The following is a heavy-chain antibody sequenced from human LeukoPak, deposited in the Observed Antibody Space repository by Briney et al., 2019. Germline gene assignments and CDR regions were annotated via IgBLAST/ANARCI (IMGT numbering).Heavy chain of an antibody. Sequence: PGGSLRLSCAASGLTVSRNYMSWVRQAPGKGLEWVSVIYSGGNTYYADSVKGRFTISRDNSKNTQYLQMNSLRAEDTAVYYCARVSGDYTYYFDYWGQGTLVTVSS. CDR3: ARVSGDYTYYFDY. V-gene: IGHV3-66*01. CDR1: GLTVSRNY. J-gene: IGHJ4*02. CDR2: IYSGGNT. D-gene: IGHD4-17*01.